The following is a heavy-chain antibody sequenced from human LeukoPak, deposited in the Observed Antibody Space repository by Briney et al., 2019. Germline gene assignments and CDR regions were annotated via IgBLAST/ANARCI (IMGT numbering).Heavy chain of an antibody. D-gene: IGHD2-15*01. CDR2: INPSGGST. J-gene: IGHJ5*02. CDR1: GYTFTNYY. Sequence: ASVKVSCKASGYTFTNYYMHWVRQAPGQGLEWMGIINPSGGSTNYAQKFQGRVTMTRDTSTSTVYMELSSLRSEDTAVYYCARLGYCSGSSCPTSYYNWFDPWGQGTLVTVSS. CDR3: ARLGYCSGSSCPTSYYNWFDP. V-gene: IGHV1-46*01.